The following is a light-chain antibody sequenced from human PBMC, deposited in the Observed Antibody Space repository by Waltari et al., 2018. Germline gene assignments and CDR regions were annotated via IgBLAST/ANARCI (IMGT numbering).Light chain of an antibody. CDR3: YSYAGSSTFV. J-gene: IGLJ2*01. CDR1: SSDVGAFNY. Sequence: QSALTQPRSLSGSPGQSVTISCTGTSSDVGAFNYVSWYQHHPGTAPKLILYDVTKRPSGIPDRFSGSKSGNTASLSISGLQAEDDADYYCYSYAGSSTFVFGGGTKLTVL. CDR2: DVT. V-gene: IGLV2-11*01.